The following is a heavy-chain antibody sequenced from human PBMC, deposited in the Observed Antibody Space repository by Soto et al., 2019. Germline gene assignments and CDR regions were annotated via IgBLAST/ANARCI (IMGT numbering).Heavy chain of an antibody. J-gene: IGHJ3*02. CDR1: GYTFTSYY. D-gene: IGHD6-19*01. CDR2: IDPSGGST. V-gene: IGHV1-46*01. CDR3: ARANRNSSGWKGAFDI. Sequence: ASVKVSCKASGYTFTSYYMHWVRQAPGQGLEWMGIIDPSGGSTSYAQKFQGRVTMTRDTSTSTVYMELSSLRSEDTAVYYCARANRNSSGWKGAFDIWGQGTMGTVSS.